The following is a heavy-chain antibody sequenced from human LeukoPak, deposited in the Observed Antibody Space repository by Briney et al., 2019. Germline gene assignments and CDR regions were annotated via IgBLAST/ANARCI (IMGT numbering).Heavy chain of an antibody. Sequence: GGSLRLSCAASGFTFSSYEMNWVRQAPGKGLEWVSYISSSGSTIYYADSVKGRFTISRDNAKNSLYLQMNSLRAEDTAVYYCARGSGGSYPYYFDYWGQGTLVTVSS. V-gene: IGHV3-48*03. CDR1: GFTFSSYE. CDR2: ISSSGSTI. CDR3: ARGSGGSYPYYFDY. J-gene: IGHJ4*02. D-gene: IGHD1-26*01.